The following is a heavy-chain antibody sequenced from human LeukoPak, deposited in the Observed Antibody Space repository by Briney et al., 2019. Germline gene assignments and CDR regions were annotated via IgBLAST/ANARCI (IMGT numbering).Heavy chain of an antibody. Sequence: GGSLRLSCAASGFTFSSYELNWVRQAPGKGLEWVSYISDTGSTIYYADSVEGRFTISRDNAKNSLYRQMNSLRAEDTAVYYCARNYYATSSYLNDGVFHIWGQGTMVTVSS. J-gene: IGHJ3*02. CDR2: ISDTGSTI. D-gene: IGHD3-22*01. V-gene: IGHV3-48*03. CDR1: GFTFSSYE. CDR3: ARNYYATSSYLNDGVFHI.